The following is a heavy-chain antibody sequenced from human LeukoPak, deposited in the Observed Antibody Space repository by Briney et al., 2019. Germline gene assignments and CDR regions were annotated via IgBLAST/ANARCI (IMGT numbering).Heavy chain of an antibody. CDR3: ARRGQAGYLY. V-gene: IGHV4-34*01. Sequence: PSETLSLTCAVYGGSFSDYYWSWIRQPPGKGLEWIGEINHSGSTNYKSSLKSRVTISVDTSKNQFPLNLYSVTAADTAVYYCARRGQAGYLYWGQGTLVTVSS. J-gene: IGHJ4*02. CDR2: INHSGST. CDR1: GGSFSDYY. D-gene: IGHD3-16*02.